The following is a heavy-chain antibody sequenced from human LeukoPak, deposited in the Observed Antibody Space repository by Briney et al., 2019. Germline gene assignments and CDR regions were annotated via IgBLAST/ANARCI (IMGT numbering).Heavy chain of an antibody. Sequence: GGSLRLSCAASGFTFTDHYMSWIRQAPGKGLEWVSYISNTAGSSTTIYYADSVKGRFTISRDNAKNSLYLQMNSLRVEDTAVYYCARGAFELWFGEPYNWFDPWGQGTLVTVSS. CDR3: ARGAFELWFGEPYNWFDP. V-gene: IGHV3-11*04. CDR1: GFTFTDHY. J-gene: IGHJ5*02. D-gene: IGHD3-10*01. CDR2: ISNTAGSSTTI.